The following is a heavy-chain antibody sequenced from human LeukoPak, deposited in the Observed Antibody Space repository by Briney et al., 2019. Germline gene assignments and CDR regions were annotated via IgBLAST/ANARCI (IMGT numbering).Heavy chain of an antibody. CDR1: GYTFTSHY. CDR3: ASSTRGVHEYSYGGYFDY. D-gene: IGHD5-18*01. Sequence: ASVKVSCKASGYTFTSHYMHWVRQAPGQGLEWMGIINPSGGSTSYAQKFQGRVTMTRDTSTSTVYMELSSLRSEDTAVYYCASSTRGVHEYSYGGYFDYWGQGTLVTVSS. V-gene: IGHV1-46*01. J-gene: IGHJ4*02. CDR2: INPSGGST.